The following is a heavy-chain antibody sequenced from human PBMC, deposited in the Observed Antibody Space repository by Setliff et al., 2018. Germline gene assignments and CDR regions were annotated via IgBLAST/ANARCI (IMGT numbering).Heavy chain of an antibody. Sequence: SETLSLTCAVSGCSISSPNWWNWVRQPPGKGLEWIGRIYTTWSTNYNPSLKSRVTISLDTAKNQFSLKLTSVTAADTAVYYCARAPRYFDPTGSYFDYWGQGTLVTVSS. D-gene: IGHD3-9*01. V-gene: IGHV4-4*02. CDR2: IYTTWST. CDR1: GCSISSPNW. CDR3: ARAPRYFDPTGSYFDY. J-gene: IGHJ4*02.